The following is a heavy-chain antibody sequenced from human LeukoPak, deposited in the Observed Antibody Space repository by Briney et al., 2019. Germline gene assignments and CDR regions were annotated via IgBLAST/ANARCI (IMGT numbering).Heavy chain of an antibody. V-gene: IGHV3-11*06. CDR2: ISSSSSHI. Sequence: PGGSLRLSCAASGFTFSDYYMSWIRQAPGKGLEWVSSISSSSSHIYYADSVKGRFTISRDNAKNSLYLQMNSLRAEDTAIYYCARDRAPPDYWGQGTLVTVSS. CDR1: GFTFSDYY. CDR3: ARDRAPPDY. D-gene: IGHD3-10*01. J-gene: IGHJ4*02.